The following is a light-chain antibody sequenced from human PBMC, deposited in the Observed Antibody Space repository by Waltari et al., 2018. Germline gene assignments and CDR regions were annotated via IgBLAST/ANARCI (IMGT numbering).Light chain of an antibody. J-gene: IGLJ3*02. Sequence: QSALTQPASVSGSPGQSITIACTGTSTNVGSNDFVSWYQFRPGEVPKLLIYEVIKRPSGVSDRFSGSKSDNTASLTISRLQAEDEAAYYCCSYAGSAPRLVFGGGTNLTVL. CDR1: STNVGSNDF. CDR2: EVI. V-gene: IGLV2-23*02. CDR3: CSYAGSAPRLV.